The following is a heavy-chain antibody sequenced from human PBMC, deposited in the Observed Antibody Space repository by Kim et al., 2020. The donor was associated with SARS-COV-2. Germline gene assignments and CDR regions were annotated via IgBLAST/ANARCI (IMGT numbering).Heavy chain of an antibody. CDR2: ISAYNGNT. CDR3: ARSLLRHIVVVTAIPEWYFDL. Sequence: ASVKVSCKASGYTFTSYGISWVRQAPGQGLEWMGWISAYNGNTNYAQKLQGRVTMTTDTSTSTAYMELRSLRSDDTAVYYCARSLLRHIVVVTAIPEWYFDLWGRGTLVTVSS. J-gene: IGHJ2*01. D-gene: IGHD2-21*02. CDR1: GYTFTSYG. V-gene: IGHV1-18*01.